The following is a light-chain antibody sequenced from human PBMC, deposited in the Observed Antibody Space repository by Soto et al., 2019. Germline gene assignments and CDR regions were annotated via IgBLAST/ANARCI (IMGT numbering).Light chain of an antibody. CDR3: QQYTNWPPWT. CDR2: GAS. CDR1: QSVYSS. J-gene: IGKJ1*01. V-gene: IGKV3-15*01. Sequence: ETVMTQSPATLSVSPGERATLSCRASQSVYSSLAWYQQKHGQAPRLLIYGASTRATGIPARFSGSGSGTEFTLTISRLQSEDFAVYYCQQYTNWPPWTFGQGTKVEIK.